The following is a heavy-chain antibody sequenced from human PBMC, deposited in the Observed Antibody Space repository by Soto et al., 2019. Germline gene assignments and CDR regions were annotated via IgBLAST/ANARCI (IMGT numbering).Heavy chain of an antibody. D-gene: IGHD6-25*01. CDR3: ARRKERSGPHYFDY. Sequence: ASVKVSCKASGYTFTSYDINWVRQATGQGLEWMGWMNPNSGNTGYAQKFQGRVTMTRNTSISTVYMELTSLRSEDTAVYYCARRKERSGPHYFDYWGQGSLVTVSS. V-gene: IGHV1-8*01. CDR2: MNPNSGNT. J-gene: IGHJ4*02. CDR1: GYTFTSYD.